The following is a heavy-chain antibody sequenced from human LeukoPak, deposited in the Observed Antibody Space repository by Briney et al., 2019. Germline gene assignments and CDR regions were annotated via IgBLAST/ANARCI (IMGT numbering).Heavy chain of an antibody. D-gene: IGHD3-9*01. Sequence: PGGSLRLSCAASGFTFSSYAMSWVRQAPGKGLEWVSAISGSGGSTYYADSVKGRFTISRDNSKNTLYLQMNSMRAEDTAVYYCAHDDILTGYTFDYWGQGTLVTVSS. J-gene: IGHJ4*02. V-gene: IGHV3-23*01. CDR2: ISGSGGST. CDR1: GFTFSSYA. CDR3: AHDDILTGYTFDY.